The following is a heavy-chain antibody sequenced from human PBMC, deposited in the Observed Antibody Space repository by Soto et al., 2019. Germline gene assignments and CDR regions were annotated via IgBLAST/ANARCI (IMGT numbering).Heavy chain of an antibody. V-gene: IGHV1-46*01. CDR1: GYTFTSYY. D-gene: IGHD3-22*01. CDR2: INPSDGST. CDR3: ARDXGGEHDTSGYLPLWLLGYVDY. J-gene: IGHJ4*02. Sequence: ASVKVSCKASGYTFTSYYMDWVRQAPGQGLEWMGVINPSDGSTSYAEKFQGRVTMTRDTSTSTVYMELSSLRSEDTAVYYCARDXGGEHDTSGYLPLWLLGYVDYWGQGTLVTVSS.